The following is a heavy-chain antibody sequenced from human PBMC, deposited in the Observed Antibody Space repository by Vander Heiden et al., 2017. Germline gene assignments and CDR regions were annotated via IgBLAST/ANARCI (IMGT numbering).Heavy chain of an antibody. CDR2: ISHRGATT. CDR3: AKEDGSFDTNGPDY. D-gene: IGHD2-8*01. V-gene: IGHV3-23*01. Sequence: EVELLQSGGGLVQPGESLRLSCAASGFTFSSYAMSWVRQAPGKGLEWVTAISHRGATTFEAESVKGRFTISRDNSKNTLYLQMNSLRAEDTAVYYCAKEDGSFDTNGPDYWGQGTLVTVSS. CDR1: GFTFSSYA. J-gene: IGHJ4*02.